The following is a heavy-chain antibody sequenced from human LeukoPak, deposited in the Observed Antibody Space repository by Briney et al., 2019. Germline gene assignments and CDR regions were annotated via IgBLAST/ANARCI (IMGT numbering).Heavy chain of an antibody. CDR2: MNPNSGNT. CDR3: ARDRRITMVRGVPLDY. J-gene: IGHJ4*02. D-gene: IGHD3-10*01. V-gene: IGHV1-8*01. Sequence: GASVKVSCKASGYTFTSYDINWVRQATGQGLEWMGWMNPNSGNTGYAQKFQGRVTMTRNTSISTAYMELSSLRSEDTAVYYCARDRRITMVRGVPLDYWGQGTLVTVSS. CDR1: GYTFTSYD.